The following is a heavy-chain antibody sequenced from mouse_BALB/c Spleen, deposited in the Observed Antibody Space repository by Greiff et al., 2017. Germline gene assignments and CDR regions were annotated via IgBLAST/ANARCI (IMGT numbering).Heavy chain of an antibody. CDR3: ARWDSSGYTYAMDY. CDR1: GDSITSGY. D-gene: IGHD3-2*01. J-gene: IGHJ4*01. CDR2: ISYSGST. V-gene: IGHV3-8*02. Sequence: VQLKESGPSLVKPSQTLSLTCSVTGDSITSGYWNWIRKFPGNKLEYMGYISYSGSTYYNPSLKSRISITRDTSKNQYYLQLNSVTTEDTATYYCARWDSSGYTYAMDYWGQGTSVTVSS.